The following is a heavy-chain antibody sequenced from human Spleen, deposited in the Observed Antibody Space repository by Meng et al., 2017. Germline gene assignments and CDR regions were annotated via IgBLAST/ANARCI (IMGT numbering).Heavy chain of an antibody. CDR2: ISPNRGGT. CDR1: GYTFSGYD. D-gene: IGHD6-13*01. V-gene: IGHV1-2*04. CDR3: AKDEGTTWSPDY. J-gene: IGHJ4*02. Sequence: QVQLVQSGAEVKRTGASVRVSYKASGYTFSGYDIHWVRQAPGQRLQWMGWISPNRGGTDYAQKFQGWVAMTRDTSISTAHMELRRLTSDDTAVYYCAKDEGTTWSPDYWGQGTLVTVSS.